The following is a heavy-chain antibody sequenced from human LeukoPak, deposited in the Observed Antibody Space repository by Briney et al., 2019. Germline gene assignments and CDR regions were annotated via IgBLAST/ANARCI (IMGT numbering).Heavy chain of an antibody. CDR1: GGSISSGDYY. CDR3: ARGAPRTGTYFDY. D-gene: IGHD1-1*01. CDR2: IYYSGST. J-gene: IGHJ4*02. V-gene: IGHV4-30-4*01. Sequence: PSQTLSLTCTVSGGSISSGDYYWSWIRQPPGKGLEWIGYIYYSGSTYYNPSLKSRVTISVDTSKNQFSLKLSSVTAADTAVYYCARGAPRTGTYFDYWGQGTLVTVSS.